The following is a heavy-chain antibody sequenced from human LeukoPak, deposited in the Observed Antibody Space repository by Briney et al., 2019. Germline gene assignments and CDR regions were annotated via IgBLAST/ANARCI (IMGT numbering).Heavy chain of an antibody. D-gene: IGHD1-1*01. CDR1: GFTFSSYA. V-gene: IGHV3-23*01. CDR3: AEWNSVYWYFDL. Sequence: PGGSLRLSCAASGFTFSSYAMSWVPQVPGKGLEWVSSISGSGGSTYYADSVKGRFTISRDNSKNTLYLQMNSLRAEDTALYYCAEWNSVYWYFDLWGRGTLVTVSS. CDR2: ISGSGGST. J-gene: IGHJ2*01.